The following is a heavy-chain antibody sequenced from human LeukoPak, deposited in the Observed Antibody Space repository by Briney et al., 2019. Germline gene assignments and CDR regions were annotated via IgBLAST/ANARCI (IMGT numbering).Heavy chain of an antibody. CDR1: GGSFSGYY. V-gene: IGHV4-34*01. Sequence: PSETLSLTCAVYGGSFSGYYWSWIRQPPGKGLEWMGEINHSGSTNYNPSLKSRGTISVDTTKNQSSLKLSSVTAADTAVYYCARGGWFDPWGQGTLVTVSS. CDR2: INHSGST. J-gene: IGHJ5*02. CDR3: ARGGWFDP.